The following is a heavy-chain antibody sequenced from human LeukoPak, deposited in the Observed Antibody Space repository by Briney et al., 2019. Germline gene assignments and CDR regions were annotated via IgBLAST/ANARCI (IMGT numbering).Heavy chain of an antibody. CDR2: ISGSGGST. CDR3: AKEKFQDYNLWRVFDY. Sequence: QPGGSLRLSCAASGFTFSSYAMSWVRQAPGKGLGWVSAISGSGGSTYYADSVKGRFTISRDNSKNTLYLQMNSLRAEDTAEYYCAKEKFQDYNLWRVFDYWGQGILVTVSS. D-gene: IGHD1-1*01. V-gene: IGHV3-23*01. CDR1: GFTFSSYA. J-gene: IGHJ4*02.